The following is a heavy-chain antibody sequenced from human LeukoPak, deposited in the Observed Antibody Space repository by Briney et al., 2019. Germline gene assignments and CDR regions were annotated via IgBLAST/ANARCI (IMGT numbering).Heavy chain of an antibody. CDR1: GGSISSGSYY. J-gene: IGHJ6*03. V-gene: IGHV4-61*01. CDR2: IYDSGST. CDR3: ASARPPYMDV. Sequence: SETLSLTCTVSGGSISSGSYYWSWIRQPPGKGLEWIGYIYDSGSTNYNPSLKSRVTISVDTSKNQISLKLSSVTAADTAVYYCASARPPYMDVWGKGTTVTVS. D-gene: IGHD6-6*01.